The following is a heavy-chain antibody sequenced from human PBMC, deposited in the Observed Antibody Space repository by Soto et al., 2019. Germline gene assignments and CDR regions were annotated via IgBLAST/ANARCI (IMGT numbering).Heavy chain of an antibody. J-gene: IGHJ4*02. CDR3: ARSGSEVDY. V-gene: IGHV3-7*01. Sequence: ESGGDLVQPGGSLRLSFAVSGFTFSHYWMTWVRQAPGKGLEWVANIKEDGSEKNYVDSVKGRFTISRDNAKNSLYLQMNSLRAEDTAVYYCARSGSEVDYWGQGTLVIVSS. CDR1: GFTFSHYW. CDR2: IKEDGSEK. D-gene: IGHD3-10*01.